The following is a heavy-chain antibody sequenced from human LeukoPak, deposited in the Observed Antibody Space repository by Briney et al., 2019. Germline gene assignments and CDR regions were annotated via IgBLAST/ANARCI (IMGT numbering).Heavy chain of an antibody. CDR1: GYICTDFY. CDR3: VRLHPNIAIAGEGNCFDY. Sequence: GASVTVSCKTSGYICTDFYVHWVRQSPGQRLEWMGWSNPNSCGTGYAQKYQGRVTMTRDKSMSTAYMQLSSLRSDDTAVYYCVRLHPNIAIAGEGNCFDYWGQGTLVTVSS. V-gene: IGHV1-2*02. J-gene: IGHJ4*02. D-gene: IGHD6-13*01. CDR2: SNPNSCGT.